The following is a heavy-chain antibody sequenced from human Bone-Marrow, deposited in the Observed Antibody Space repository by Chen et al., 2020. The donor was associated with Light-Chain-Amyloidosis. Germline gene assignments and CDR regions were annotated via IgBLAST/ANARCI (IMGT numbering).Heavy chain of an antibody. J-gene: IGHJ6*02. D-gene: IGHD3-22*01. CDR2: IPHRGRT. CDR3: VRDTYDSSTYYTYRSMDV. CDR1: GGSFSDYS. V-gene: IGHV4-34*01. Sequence: QLQESGPGRLEPSKTLSLTGAVYGGSFSDYSWTWIRQSPGTGLEWIGKIPHRGRTKYNPSLTSRVTMSVATSKHQFSLKMNSVTAADTAVYYGVRDTYDSSTYYTYRSMDVWGQGTTVTVSS.